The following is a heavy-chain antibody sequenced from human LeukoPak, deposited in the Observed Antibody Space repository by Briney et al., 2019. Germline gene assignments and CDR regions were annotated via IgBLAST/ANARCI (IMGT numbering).Heavy chain of an antibody. CDR1: GFTFSSYS. D-gene: IGHD1-26*01. V-gene: IGHV3-48*04. CDR2: ISSSSSTI. J-gene: IGHJ4*02. Sequence: GGSLRLSCAASGFTFSSYSMNWVRQAPGKGLEWVSYISSSSSTIYYADSVKGRFTISRDNAKNSLYLQMNSLRAEDTAVYYRASAVGAEQREGDFDYWGQGTLVTVSS. CDR3: ASAVGAEQREGDFDY.